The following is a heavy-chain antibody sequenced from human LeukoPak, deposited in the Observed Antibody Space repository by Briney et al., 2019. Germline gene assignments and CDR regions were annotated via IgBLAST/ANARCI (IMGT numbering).Heavy chain of an antibody. J-gene: IGHJ5*02. Sequence: PGGSLRLSCAASGFTFSSYGMHWVRQAPGKGLEWVANIKQDGSEKYYVDSVKGRFTISRDNAKNSLYLQMNSLRAEDTALYYCATPPFSYSSGWYANWFDPWGQGTLVTVSS. D-gene: IGHD6-19*01. CDR2: IKQDGSEK. V-gene: IGHV3-7*02. CDR1: GFTFSSYG. CDR3: ATPPFSYSSGWYANWFDP.